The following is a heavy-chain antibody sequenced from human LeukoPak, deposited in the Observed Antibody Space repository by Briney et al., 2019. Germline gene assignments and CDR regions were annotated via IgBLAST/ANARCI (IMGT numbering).Heavy chain of an antibody. V-gene: IGHV3-23*01. Sequence: PGGSLRLSYALSGFTLSGYVMNGAPRARGEGGEWVSGFTVSVDNTYYADSVKGRFTISRDNSKNTLYLQMNSLRPEDTAPYYCAKEGVYYGSGSHRDAFDMWGQGTMVTVSS. CDR2: FTVSVDNT. D-gene: IGHD3-10*01. CDR3: AKEGVYYGSGSHRDAFDM. CDR1: GFTLSGYV. J-gene: IGHJ3*02.